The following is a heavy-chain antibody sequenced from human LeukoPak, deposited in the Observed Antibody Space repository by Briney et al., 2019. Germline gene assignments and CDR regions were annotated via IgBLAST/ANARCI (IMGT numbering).Heavy chain of an antibody. CDR3: AKDLSSGWYPYYFDF. CDR2: ISGSGAAT. J-gene: IGHJ4*02. D-gene: IGHD6-19*01. CDR1: GFTFSNYA. Sequence: GGSLRLSCAASGFTFSNYAMNWVRQAPGKGLEWVSAISGSGAATFNADPVKGRFTISRDNSKNTLYLQMNSLRAEDTAVYYCAKDLSSGWYPYYFDFWGRGTLVTVSS. V-gene: IGHV3-23*01.